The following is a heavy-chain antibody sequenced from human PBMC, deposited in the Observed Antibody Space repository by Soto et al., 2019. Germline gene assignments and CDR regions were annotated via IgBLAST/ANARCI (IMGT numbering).Heavy chain of an antibody. D-gene: IGHD2-15*01. V-gene: IGHV2-5*02. CDR3: ALSPPFCSDPGSTNLNT. CDR1: GFSLSTNRVG. Sequence: SGPTLVNPTQTLTLTCTFSGFSLSTNRVGVGWIRQPPGKALEWLTLIYGDDNKHYSPSLKTRLTITKDTSKNQVVLTLTNMDTVDTATYFFALSPPFCSDPGSTNLNTGGLEALFTISS. CDR2: IYGDDNK. J-gene: IGHJ4*02.